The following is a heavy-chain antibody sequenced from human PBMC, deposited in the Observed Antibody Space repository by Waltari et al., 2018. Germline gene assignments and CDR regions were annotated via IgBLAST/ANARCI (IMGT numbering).Heavy chain of an antibody. Sequence: QVQLQESGPGLVKPSETLSLTCTVSGYSISSGYYWGWIRQPPGKGREWIGSIYHSGSTYYNPALKSRVTISVDTSKNQFSLKLSSVTAADTAVYYCARVGAVAGWYFDLWGRGTLVTVSS. CDR1: GYSISSGYY. J-gene: IGHJ2*01. CDR3: ARVGAVAGWYFDL. V-gene: IGHV4-38-2*02. CDR2: IYHSGST. D-gene: IGHD6-19*01.